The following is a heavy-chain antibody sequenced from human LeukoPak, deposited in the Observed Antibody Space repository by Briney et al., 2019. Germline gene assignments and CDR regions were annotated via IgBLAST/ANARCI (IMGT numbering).Heavy chain of an antibody. D-gene: IGHD4-17*01. J-gene: IGHJ6*03. Sequence: SETLSLTCAVYGGSFSGYYWSWIRQPPGKGLEWIGEINHSGGTKYNPSLKSRVTISVDTSKNQFSLKLSSVTAADTAVYYCARLERYGDYPSRYYYYYMDVWGKGTTVTISS. CDR1: GGSFSGYY. CDR2: INHSGGT. CDR3: ARLERYGDYPSRYYYYYMDV. V-gene: IGHV4-34*01.